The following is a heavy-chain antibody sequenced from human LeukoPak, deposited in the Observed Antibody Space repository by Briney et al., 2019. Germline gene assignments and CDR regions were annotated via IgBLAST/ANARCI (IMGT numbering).Heavy chain of an antibody. CDR2: INPNTGGT. Sequence: ASVKVSCKASGYTFVGYYVHWVRQAPGQGLEWMGWINPNTGGTVYALRFQGRVTMTXDTSISTAYMELTSDDTAVYYCARDYGPRGNYFDYWGQGTLVIVSS. V-gene: IGHV1-2*02. J-gene: IGHJ4*02. CDR1: GYTFVGYY. CDR3: ARDYGPRGNYFDY. D-gene: IGHD3-10*01.